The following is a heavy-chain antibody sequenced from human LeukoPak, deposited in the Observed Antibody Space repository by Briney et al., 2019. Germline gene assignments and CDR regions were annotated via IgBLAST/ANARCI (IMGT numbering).Heavy chain of an antibody. D-gene: IGHD6-13*01. CDR3: AKGSRWYYFDY. CDR1: GFTFSIYA. V-gene: IGHV3-23*01. CDR2: ISGSGGST. Sequence: PGRSLRLSCAASGFTFSIYAMSWVRHAPGKGLEWVSAISGSGGSTYYADSAKGRFTISRDNSKNTLYLQMNSLRAEDTAVYYCAKGSRWYYFDYWGQGTLVTVSS. J-gene: IGHJ4*02.